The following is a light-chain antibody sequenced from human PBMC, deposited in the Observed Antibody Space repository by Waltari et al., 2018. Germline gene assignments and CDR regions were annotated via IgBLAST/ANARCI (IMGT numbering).Light chain of an antibody. CDR2: DAS. CDR3: QKYGTLPAT. V-gene: IGKV3-20*01. CDR1: QSVSRT. J-gene: IGKJ1*01. Sequence: EIVLTQFPGTLSLSPGERATLSCRASQSVSRTLAWYQQKPGQAPRLLIYDASTRATSIPDRFSGSGSGTDCSLTISRLEPEDFAVYYCQKYGTLPATFGQGTKVEIK.